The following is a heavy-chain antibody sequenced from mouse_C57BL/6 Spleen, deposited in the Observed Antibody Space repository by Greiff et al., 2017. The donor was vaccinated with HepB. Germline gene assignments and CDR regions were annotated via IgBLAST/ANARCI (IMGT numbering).Heavy chain of an antibody. J-gene: IGHJ4*01. Sequence: EVQLQQSGPGLVKPSQSLSLTCSVTGYSITSGYYWNWIRQFPGNKLEWMGYISYDGSNNYNPSLKNRISITRDTSKNQFFLKLNSVTTEDTATYYCARGGDYPIYAMDYWGQGTSVTVSS. D-gene: IGHD2-4*01. V-gene: IGHV3-6*01. CDR1: GYSITSGYY. CDR2: ISYDGSN. CDR3: ARGGDYPIYAMDY.